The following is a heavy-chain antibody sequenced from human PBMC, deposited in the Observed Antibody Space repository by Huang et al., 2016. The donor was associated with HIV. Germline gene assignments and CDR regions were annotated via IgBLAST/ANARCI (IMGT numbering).Heavy chain of an antibody. CDR2: INPGNGNT. CDR3: AREFVIFGAPLWPAY. Sequence: QVQLVQSGAEVTKPGASVKVSCKASGYSFTTYALHWVRQAPGHRLEWMGWINPGNGNTNYSQKFQGRVTITRDTSASTVYMEVSSLTFEVTAVYYCAREFVIFGAPLWPAYWGQGTLISVSS. D-gene: IGHD2-21*01. V-gene: IGHV1-3*01. J-gene: IGHJ4*02. CDR1: GYSFTTYA.